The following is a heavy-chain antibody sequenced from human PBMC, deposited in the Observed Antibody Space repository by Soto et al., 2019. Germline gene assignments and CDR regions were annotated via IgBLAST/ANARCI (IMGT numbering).Heavy chain of an antibody. CDR1: GYTFTSYA. D-gene: IGHD6-19*01. CDR2: INIGNANT. J-gene: IGHJ4*02. CDR3: ATSTGIAVWCDY. V-gene: IGHV1-3*04. Sequence: QVQLVQSGAEVKKPGASVKVSCKASGYTFTSYAMHWVRQAPGQRLEWMGWINIGNANTRYSQKFQGRVTITRDTAASTAYTDLNSLRSADTAVYYCATSTGIAVWCDYWGQGTLVTVSS.